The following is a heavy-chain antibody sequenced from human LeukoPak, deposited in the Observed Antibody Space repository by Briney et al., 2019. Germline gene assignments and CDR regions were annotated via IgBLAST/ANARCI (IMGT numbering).Heavy chain of an antibody. D-gene: IGHD4-23*01. CDR2: LNPNNGDT. V-gene: IGHV1-2*06. CDR3: ARILVRPNSDAFDI. CDR1: GYTFIDYF. Sequence: GASVKVSCKTSGYTFIDYFIHWVRQAPGQGLEWMGRLNPNNGDTYYAQDFQGRVTMTRDTSISTAYMELSRLRSDDTAVYYCARILVRPNSDAFDIWGQGTMVTVSS. J-gene: IGHJ3*02.